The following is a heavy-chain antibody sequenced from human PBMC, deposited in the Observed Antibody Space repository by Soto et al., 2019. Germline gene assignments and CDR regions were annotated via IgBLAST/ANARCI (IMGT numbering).Heavy chain of an antibody. CDR1: GFTFSSYG. D-gene: IGHD6-19*01. J-gene: IGHJ4*02. Sequence: QVQLVESGGGVVQPGRSLRLSCAASGFTFSSYGMHWVRQAPGKGLEWVAVIWYDGSNKYYADSVKGRFTISRDNSKNTLYLQMNSLRAEDTAVYYCARDGAGGSGWHLDYWGQGTLVTVSS. CDR2: IWYDGSNK. CDR3: ARDGAGGSGWHLDY. V-gene: IGHV3-33*01.